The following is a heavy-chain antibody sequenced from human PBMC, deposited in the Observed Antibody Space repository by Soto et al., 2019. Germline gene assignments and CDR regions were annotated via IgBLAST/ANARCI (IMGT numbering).Heavy chain of an antibody. CDR2: INAGNGDT. D-gene: IGHD3-22*01. Sequence: ASVEVSCEASGYTFTTYGIHWVRQAPGEGLEWMGWINAGNGDTKYSQKFQGRVTITRDKSASTAYMELSSLRSEDTAVYYCARDLGVVVIDYWGQGATVTVSS. CDR3: ARDLGVVVIDY. V-gene: IGHV1-3*01. J-gene: IGHJ4*02. CDR1: GYTFTTYG.